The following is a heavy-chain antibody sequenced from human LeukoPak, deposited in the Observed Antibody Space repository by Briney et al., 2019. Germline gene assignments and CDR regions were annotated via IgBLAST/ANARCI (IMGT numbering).Heavy chain of an antibody. Sequence: SETLSLTCTVSGGSISSYYWSWIRQPPGKGLEWIGYIYYSGSTNYNPSLKSRVTISVDTSKNQISLKLSSVTAADTAVYYCARQSYYYDSSGYSDAFDTWGQGTMVTVSS. V-gene: IGHV4-59*08. J-gene: IGHJ3*02. D-gene: IGHD3-22*01. CDR2: IYYSGST. CDR3: ARQSYYYDSSGYSDAFDT. CDR1: GGSISSYY.